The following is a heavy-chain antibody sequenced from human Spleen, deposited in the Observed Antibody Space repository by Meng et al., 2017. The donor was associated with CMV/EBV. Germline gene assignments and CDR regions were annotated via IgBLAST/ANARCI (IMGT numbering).Heavy chain of an antibody. V-gene: IGHV4-34*01. CDR2: CKNSGSS. J-gene: IGHJ5*02. CDR3: ARGPMRGWFDP. Sequence: LTCAVCGGSFRRYAGGLIRQPPVGWLEWIGECKNSGSSNYNPPLKSRVTVSVATSKTQFSLKLSSVTAADTAVYYCARGPMRGWFDPWGQGALVTVSS. CDR1: GGSFRRYA.